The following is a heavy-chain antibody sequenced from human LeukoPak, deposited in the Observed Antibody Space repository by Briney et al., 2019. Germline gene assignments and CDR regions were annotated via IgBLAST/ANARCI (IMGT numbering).Heavy chain of an antibody. CDR1: GGSISSYY. J-gene: IGHJ3*02. CDR2: IYYSGST. Sequence: SETLSLTCTVSGGSISSYYWSWIRQPPGKGLEWIGYIYYSGSTNYNPSLKSRVTISVDTSKNQFSLKLSSVTAADTAVYYCARHLPTGYCSGGSCPRDAFDIWGQGTMVTVSS. D-gene: IGHD2-15*01. CDR3: ARHLPTGYCSGGSCPRDAFDI. V-gene: IGHV4-59*08.